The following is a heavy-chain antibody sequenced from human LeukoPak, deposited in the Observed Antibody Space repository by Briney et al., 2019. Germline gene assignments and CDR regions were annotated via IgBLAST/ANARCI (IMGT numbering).Heavy chain of an antibody. Sequence: GGSLRLSCAASGFTFDDYAMHWVRQAPGKGLEWVSGISWNSGSIDYADSVKGRFTISRDNAKNSLYLQMNSLRAEDTALYYCAKVGGYYRADYYFDCRGQATLATVCS. D-gene: IGHD3-3*01. CDR2: ISWNSGSI. CDR1: GFTFDDYA. CDR3: AKVGGYYRADYYFDC. J-gene: IGHJ4*02. V-gene: IGHV3-9*01.